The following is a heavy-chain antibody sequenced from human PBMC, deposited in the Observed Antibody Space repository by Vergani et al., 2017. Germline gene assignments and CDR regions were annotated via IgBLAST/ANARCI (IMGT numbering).Heavy chain of an antibody. CDR3: AGAPASYCSSTSCYYWFDP. J-gene: IGHJ5*02. CDR2: INHSGST. D-gene: IGHD2-2*01. V-gene: IGHV4-34*01. Sequence: QVQLQQWGAGLWKPSETLSLTCAVYGGSFSGYYWSWIRQPPGKGLEWIGEINHSGSTNYNPSLKSRVTISVDTSKNQFSLKLSSVTAADTAVYYCAGAPASYCSSTSCYYWFDPWGQGTLVTVSS. CDR1: GGSFSGYY.